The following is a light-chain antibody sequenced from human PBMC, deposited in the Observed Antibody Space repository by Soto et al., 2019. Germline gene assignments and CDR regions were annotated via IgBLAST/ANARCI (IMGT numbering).Light chain of an antibody. Sequence: QSALTQPASVSGSPGQSITISCTGTSSDIGAYNYVSWYQQHAGKAPKLMIYDVNIRPSGVSNRSSGSKSGNTASLTISGLQAEDEADYYCTSWKTSTTMIFGGGTKLTVL. V-gene: IGLV2-14*03. CDR3: TSWKTSTTMI. CDR1: SSDIGAYNY. CDR2: DVN. J-gene: IGLJ2*01.